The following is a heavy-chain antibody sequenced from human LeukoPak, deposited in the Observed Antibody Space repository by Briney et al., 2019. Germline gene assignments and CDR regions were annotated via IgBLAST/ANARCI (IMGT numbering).Heavy chain of an antibody. Sequence: GGSLRLSCAASGFTFSSYSMNWVRQAPGKGLEWVSYISSSSSTIYYADSVKGRFTISRDNAKNSLYLQMNSLRAEDTALYYCARVDYGDYVGAFDIWGQGTMVTVSS. J-gene: IGHJ3*02. CDR3: ARVDYGDYVGAFDI. V-gene: IGHV3-48*01. CDR2: ISSSSSTI. CDR1: GFTFSSYS. D-gene: IGHD4-17*01.